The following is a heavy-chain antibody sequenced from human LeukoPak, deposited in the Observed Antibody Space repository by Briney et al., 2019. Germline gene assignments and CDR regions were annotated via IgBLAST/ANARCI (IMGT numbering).Heavy chain of an antibody. CDR2: ISSSGSTI. V-gene: IGHV3-48*03. D-gene: IGHD2-2*02. J-gene: IGHJ4*02. CDR3: ARGFTSWPQGPYHFDY. CDR1: GFTFSSYE. Sequence: GGSLRLSCAASGFTFSSYEMNWVRQAPGKGLEWVSYISSSGSTIYYADSVKGRFTISRDNAKNSLYLQMNTLRPEDTAVFYCARGFTSWPQGPYHFDYWGQGILITVSS.